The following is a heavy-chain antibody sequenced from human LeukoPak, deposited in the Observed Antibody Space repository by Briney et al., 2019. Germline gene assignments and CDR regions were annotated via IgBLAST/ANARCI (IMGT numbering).Heavy chain of an antibody. J-gene: IGHJ6*02. V-gene: IGHV4-59*01. CDR2: IYYSGST. Sequence: SETLSLTCTVSGGSISSYYWSWIRQPPGKGLEWIRYIYYSGSTNYNPSLKSRVTISVDTSKNQFSLKLTSVTAADTAVYYCARASGVRDYRAYYYYGMDVWGHGTTVTVSS. D-gene: IGHD3-10*01. CDR1: GGSISSYY. CDR3: ARASGVRDYRAYYYYGMDV.